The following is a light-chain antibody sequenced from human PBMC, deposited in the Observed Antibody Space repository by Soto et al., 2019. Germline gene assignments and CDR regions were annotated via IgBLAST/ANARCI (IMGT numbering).Light chain of an antibody. CDR3: CSYAGSYTPG. Sequence: QSALTQPRSVSGSLGQSVTISCTGTSSDVGGYNYVSWYQQHPGKAPKLIIYDVSKRPSGVPDRFSGSKSGNTASLTISGLQAEDEADYNCCSYAGSYTPGFGGGTNLTVL. V-gene: IGLV2-11*01. J-gene: IGLJ2*01. CDR2: DVS. CDR1: SSDVGGYNY.